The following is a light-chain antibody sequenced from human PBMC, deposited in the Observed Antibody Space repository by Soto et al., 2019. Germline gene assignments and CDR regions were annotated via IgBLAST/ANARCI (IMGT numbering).Light chain of an antibody. Sequence: QSALTQPRSVSGSPGQSVTISCSGTSSDVGGYNYVSWYQQYPGTAPKLMIYDVSMRPSGVPYRFSGSKSGNTASLTISGLQDEDEADYYCCSYAGSYTFYVFGSGTKLTVL. J-gene: IGLJ1*01. CDR3: CSYAGSYTFYV. CDR2: DVS. CDR1: SSDVGGYNY. V-gene: IGLV2-11*01.